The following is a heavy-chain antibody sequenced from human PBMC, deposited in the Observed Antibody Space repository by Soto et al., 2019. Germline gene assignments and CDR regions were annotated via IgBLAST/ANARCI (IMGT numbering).Heavy chain of an antibody. CDR2: ISYDGDNQ. CDR1: GFTFSNYA. D-gene: IGHD1-26*01. CDR3: ARGANSGSYLGYGLDV. Sequence: QVQVVESGGGVVQPGRSLRLSCAASGFTFSNYAVHWVRQAPGKGLEWVSVISYDGDNQYYADSVKGRFTISRDNSKNTLYLQMDSLRAEDTAVYYCARGANSGSYLGYGLDVWGQGTTVTVS. V-gene: IGHV3-30-3*01. J-gene: IGHJ6*02.